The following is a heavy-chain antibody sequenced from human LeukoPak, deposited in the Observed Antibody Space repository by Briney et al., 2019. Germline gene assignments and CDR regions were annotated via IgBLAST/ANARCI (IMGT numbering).Heavy chain of an antibody. Sequence: ASVKVSCQASGYTFTGYYMHWVRQAPGQGLEWMGWINPNSGVTKYAQKFQGRVTVTRDTSISTAYMELRRLRSDDRAVYYCARLKNYAFSPWGQGILVTVSS. J-gene: IGHJ5*02. D-gene: IGHD3-3*02. CDR2: INPNSGVT. CDR3: ARLKNYAFSP. CDR1: GYTFTGYY. V-gene: IGHV1-2*02.